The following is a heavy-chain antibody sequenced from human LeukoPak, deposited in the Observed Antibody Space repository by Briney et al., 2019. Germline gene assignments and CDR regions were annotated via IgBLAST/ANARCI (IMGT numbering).Heavy chain of an antibody. J-gene: IGHJ6*02. Sequence: ASVRVSCKASGFTFTTYFMHWVRQAPGQGLEWMGWINPYSGATNSAQKFQGRVTMTRDTSISTAYMELSSLRDEDTAVYYCAAGNGYNYGGYYYGMDAWGQGTTVTVSS. D-gene: IGHD5-18*01. CDR2: INPYSGAT. V-gene: IGHV1-2*02. CDR1: GFTFTTYF. CDR3: AAGNGYNYGGYYYGMDA.